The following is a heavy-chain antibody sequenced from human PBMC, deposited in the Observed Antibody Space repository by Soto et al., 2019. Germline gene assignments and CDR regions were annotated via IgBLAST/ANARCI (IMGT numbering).Heavy chain of an antibody. CDR2: TSNSGST. Sequence: QVQLQESGPGLVQPSQTLSLTCTVSGGSNTSSGYYWSWIRQHPGEGLEWIGFTSNSGSTSYNPSLTCQSTLSVDTSSIPFSVTLKSLSAADTYVYYCASGGGSTKVDYGGQGTLVTVSP. CDR3: ASGGGSTKVDY. D-gene: IGHD3-16*01. V-gene: IGHV4-31*01. J-gene: IGHJ4*02. CDR1: GGSNTSSGYY.